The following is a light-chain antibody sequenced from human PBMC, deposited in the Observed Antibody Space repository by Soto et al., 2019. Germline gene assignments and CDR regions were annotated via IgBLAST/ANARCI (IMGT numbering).Light chain of an antibody. J-gene: IGKJ5*01. CDR1: QSISGW. V-gene: IGKV1-5*03. CDR2: NAS. CDR3: QQRYSTPIT. Sequence: DIQMTQSPSTLSASVGDRVTITCLASQSISGWLTWFQQKPGKAPKLLISNASTLKSGVPSRFSGSGSGTEFTLTISSLQPDDFATYYCQQRYSTPITFGQGTRLEIK.